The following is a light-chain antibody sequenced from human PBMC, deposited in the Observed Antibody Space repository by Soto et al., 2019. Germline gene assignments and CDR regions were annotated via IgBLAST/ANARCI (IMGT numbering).Light chain of an antibody. CDR1: QSVSTN. Sequence: MTQSPSTLSASVGDRVTVTCRASQSVSTNLAWYQQKPGQAPRLLIYGASTRATGIPARFSGSGSGTEFTLTISSLQSEDFAVYYCQQFNNWPRTFGQGTKVEFK. J-gene: IGKJ1*01. V-gene: IGKV3-15*01. CDR2: GAS. CDR3: QQFNNWPRT.